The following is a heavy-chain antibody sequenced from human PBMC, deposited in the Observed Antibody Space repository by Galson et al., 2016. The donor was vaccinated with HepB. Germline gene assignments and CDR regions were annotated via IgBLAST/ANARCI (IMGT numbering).Heavy chain of an antibody. Sequence: SLRLSCAASGFTFSSYSMNWVRQAPGKGLEWVAVLYSGGNTYYADSLKGRFTISRDNSKNTVFLQMSNLRAEDTAMYYCAREERRSFLDYWGQGTLVIASS. CDR2: LYSGGNT. J-gene: IGHJ4*02. CDR3: AREERRSFLDY. CDR1: GFTFSSYS. D-gene: IGHD2/OR15-2a*01. V-gene: IGHV3-66*01.